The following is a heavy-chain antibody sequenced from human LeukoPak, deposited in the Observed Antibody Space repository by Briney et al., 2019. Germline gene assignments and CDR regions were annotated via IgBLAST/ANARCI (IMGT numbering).Heavy chain of an antibody. V-gene: IGHV1-46*01. CDR3: ARGGRGGENVLRYFDWLKEDYYYYGMDV. CDR2: INPSGGST. D-gene: IGHD3-9*01. CDR1: GYTFPSYY. Sequence: ASVKVSCNASGYTFPSYYTHWVRQAPGQGLEWMGIINPSGGSTSYAQKFQGRVTMTRDTSTSTVYMELSSLRSEDTAVYYCARGGRGGENVLRYFDWLKEDYYYYGMDVWGQGTTVTVSS. J-gene: IGHJ6*02.